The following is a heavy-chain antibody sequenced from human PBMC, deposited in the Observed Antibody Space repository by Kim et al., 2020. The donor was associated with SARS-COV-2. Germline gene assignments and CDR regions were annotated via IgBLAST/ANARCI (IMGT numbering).Heavy chain of an antibody. Sequence: SETLSLTCTVSGGSISSSSYYWGWIRQPPGKGLEWIGSIYYSGSTYYNPSLKSRVTISVDTSKNQFSLKLSSVTAADTAVYYCARRGFPLNYNYNWFDPWGQGTLVTVSS. J-gene: IGHJ5*02. V-gene: IGHV4-39*01. CDR2: IYYSGST. CDR3: ARRGFPLNYNYNWFDP. CDR1: GGSISSSSYY. D-gene: IGHD4-4*01.